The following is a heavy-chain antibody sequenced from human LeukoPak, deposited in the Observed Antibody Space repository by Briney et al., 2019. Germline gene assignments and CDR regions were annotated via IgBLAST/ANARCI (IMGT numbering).Heavy chain of an antibody. D-gene: IGHD6-13*01. CDR1: GYTFTSYD. CDR3: ARVGYSSSWFAFSLVDY. CDR2: MNPNSGNT. V-gene: IGHV1-8*01. Sequence: ASVKVSCKASGYTFTSYDINWVRQATGQGLEWMGWMNPNSGNTGYAQKFQGRVTMTRNTSIRTAYMELSSLRSEDTAVYYCARVGYSSSWFAFSLVDYWGQGTLVTVSS. J-gene: IGHJ4*02.